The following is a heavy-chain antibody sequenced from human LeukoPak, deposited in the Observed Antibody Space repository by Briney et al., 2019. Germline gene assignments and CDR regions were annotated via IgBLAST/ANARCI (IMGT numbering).Heavy chain of an antibody. CDR1: GFTVITND. D-gene: IGHD1-14*01. V-gene: IGHV3-53*01. Sequence: GGSLRLSCAASGFTVITNDMTWVRHAPGKGLEWVSVLYSDGNTKYADSVKGRFTISRDNSKNTLYLEMNSLSPDDTAVYYCARGVEPLAANTLAYWGQGTLVTVSS. CDR2: LYSDGNT. J-gene: IGHJ4*02. CDR3: ARGVEPLAANTLAY.